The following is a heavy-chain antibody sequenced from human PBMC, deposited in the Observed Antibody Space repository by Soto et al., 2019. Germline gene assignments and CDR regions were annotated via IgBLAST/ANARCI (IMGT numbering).Heavy chain of an antibody. Sequence: GGSLRLSCAASGFTFSSSGMHWVRQAPGKGLEWVAVISYDGSNKYYADSVKGRFTISRDNSKNTLYLQMNSLRAEDKAVYYCAKDPYYDSSGYYYGFDYWGQGTLVTVSS. CDR2: ISYDGSNK. D-gene: IGHD3-22*01. V-gene: IGHV3-30*18. CDR1: GFTFSSSG. CDR3: AKDPYYDSSGYYYGFDY. J-gene: IGHJ4*02.